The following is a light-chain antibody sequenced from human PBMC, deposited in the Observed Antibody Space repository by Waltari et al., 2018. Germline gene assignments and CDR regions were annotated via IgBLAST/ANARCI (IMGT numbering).Light chain of an antibody. CDR1: QSVLYSSNNKNY. J-gene: IGKJ1*01. CDR3: QQYYSLPWT. Sequence: DIVMTQSPDSLAVSLGERATINCKSSQSVLYSSNNKNYLAWYQQKPGQPPKLLIYRASTRDSGVPDRFSGSGSGTDFTLTISSLQAEDVAVYYCQQYYSLPWTFGQGTKVEIK. V-gene: IGKV4-1*01. CDR2: RAS.